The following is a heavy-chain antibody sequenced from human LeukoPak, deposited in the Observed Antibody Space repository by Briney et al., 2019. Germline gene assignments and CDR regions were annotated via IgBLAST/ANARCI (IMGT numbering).Heavy chain of an antibody. CDR2: IYYSGST. J-gene: IGHJ4*02. V-gene: IGHV4-59*08. CDR1: GGSISSYY. CDR3: ARLVAAAGSVTIDY. Sequence: SETLSLTCTVSGGSISSYYWGWIRQPPGKGLEWIGYIYYSGSTNYNPSLKSRVTISVDTSKNQFSLKLSSVTAADTAVYYCARLVAAAGSVTIDYWGQGTLVTVSS. D-gene: IGHD6-13*01.